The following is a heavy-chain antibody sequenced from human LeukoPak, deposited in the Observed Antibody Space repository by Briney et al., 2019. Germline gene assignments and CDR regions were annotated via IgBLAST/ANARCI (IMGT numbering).Heavy chain of an antibody. D-gene: IGHD5-18*01. CDR2: ISYDGSNK. Sequence: GRSLRLSCAASGFTFSSYGMHWVRQAPGKGLEWVAVISYDGSNKYYADSVKGRFTISRDNSKNTLYLQMNSLRAEDTAVYYCAKGSDRPCSYGLLDYWGQGTLVTVSS. J-gene: IGHJ4*02. CDR1: GFTFSSYG. CDR3: AKGSDRPCSYGLLDY. V-gene: IGHV3-30*18.